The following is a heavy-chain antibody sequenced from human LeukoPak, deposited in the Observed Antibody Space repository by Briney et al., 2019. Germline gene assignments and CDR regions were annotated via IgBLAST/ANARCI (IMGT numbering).Heavy chain of an antibody. CDR3: AKDNYYDSSGYYDS. D-gene: IGHD3-22*01. CDR2: ISWNSGSI. Sequence: GGSLRLSCAASGFTFDDYAMHWVRQAPGKGLEWVSTISWNSGSIGYADSVKGRFTISRDNAKNSLYLQMNSLRAEDTALYYCAKDNYYDSSGYYDSWGQGTLVTASS. CDR1: GFTFDDYA. J-gene: IGHJ4*02. V-gene: IGHV3-9*01.